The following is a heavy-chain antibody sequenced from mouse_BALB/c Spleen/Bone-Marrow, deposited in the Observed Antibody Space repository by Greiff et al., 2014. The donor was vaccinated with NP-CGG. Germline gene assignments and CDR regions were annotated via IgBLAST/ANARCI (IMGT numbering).Heavy chain of an antibody. J-gene: IGHJ2*01. CDR3: TRLAAFDY. D-gene: IGHD3-3*01. CDR1: GYSFTSYW. Sequence: VQLQQSGTVLARPGASVKMSCKVSGYSFTSYWMHWVKQRPGQGLEWIGAIYPGNSDTSYNQKFKGKAKLTAYTSASTAYMELSNLTNEDSAVYYCTRLAAFDYWGQGTTLTVSS. V-gene: IGHV1-5*01. CDR2: IYPGNSDT.